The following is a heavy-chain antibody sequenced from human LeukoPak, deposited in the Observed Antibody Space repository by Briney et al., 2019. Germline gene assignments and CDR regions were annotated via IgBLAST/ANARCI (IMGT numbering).Heavy chain of an antibody. CDR2: ISPGVSGYT. CDR3: VRDVSRRIGMDV. J-gene: IGHJ6*02. CDR1: GFSFNSYT. D-gene: IGHD2/OR15-2a*01. V-gene: IGHV3-21*06. Sequence: GGSLRLSYLASGFSFNSYTMTWVREAPGKGLEWVSTISPGVSGYTWYAESVKGRFTISRDNPENSLYLQMDSLRADATAVYYCVRDVSRRIGMDVWGQRTTVTVSS.